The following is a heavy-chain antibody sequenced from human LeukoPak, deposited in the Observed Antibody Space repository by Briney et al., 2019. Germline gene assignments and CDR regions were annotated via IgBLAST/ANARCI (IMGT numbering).Heavy chain of an antibody. J-gene: IGHJ4*02. CDR3: ASTSRSGNYYDSSAYYNYFDY. CDR1: GGSISSGGYY. Sequence: SETLSLTCTVSGGSISSGGYYWSWIRQHPGKGLEWIGSIYYSGSTYYNPSLKSRVTMSVDTSKNQFSLKLSSVTAADTAVYYCASTSRSGNYYDSSAYYNYFDYWGQGTLVTVSS. V-gene: IGHV4-39*07. CDR2: IYYSGST. D-gene: IGHD3-22*01.